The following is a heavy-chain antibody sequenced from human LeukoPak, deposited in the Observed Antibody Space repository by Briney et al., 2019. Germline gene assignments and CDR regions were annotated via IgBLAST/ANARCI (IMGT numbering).Heavy chain of an antibody. CDR1: GGSITRGGNY. D-gene: IGHD5-24*01. V-gene: IGHV4-31*03. J-gene: IGHJ3*01. Sequence: SQTLSLTCNVSGGSITRGGNYWSWIRQHPGKGLEWIGYMYHSGTSYYNPSLQNRVIISVDTSQNQISLNLRSVTAAETAVYFCARVARDVRAFDLWGQGTLVTVSS. CDR2: MYHSGTS. CDR3: ARVARDVRAFDL.